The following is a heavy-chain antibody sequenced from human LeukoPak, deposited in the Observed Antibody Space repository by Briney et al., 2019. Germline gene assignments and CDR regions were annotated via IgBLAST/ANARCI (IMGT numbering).Heavy chain of an antibody. Sequence: SETLSLTCTVSGASFSSGDQYWHWIRQSPGKGLEWIGSIHPSGSLYNNPSLESRITISIDTSKNQFSLNLNSVTAADTAVYLCSRGLDSRKLGYWGQGTLVTVSS. D-gene: IGHD3-22*01. V-gene: IGHV4-31*03. CDR3: SRGLDSRKLGY. CDR1: GASFSSGDQY. CDR2: IHPSGSL. J-gene: IGHJ4*02.